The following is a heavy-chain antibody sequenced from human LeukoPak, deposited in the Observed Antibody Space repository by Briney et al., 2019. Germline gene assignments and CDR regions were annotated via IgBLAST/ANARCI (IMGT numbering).Heavy chain of an antibody. CDR3: ARATIFGVETFDY. J-gene: IGHJ4*02. CDR2: INSDGSST. V-gene: IGHV3-74*01. Sequence: GGSLRLSCAASGFTFSSYWMHWVRQAPGKGLVWVSRINSDGSSTSYADSVKGRFTISRDNAKNTLYLQMNSLRVEDTAVYYCARATIFGVETFDYWGQGTLVTVSS. D-gene: IGHD3-3*01. CDR1: GFTFSSYW.